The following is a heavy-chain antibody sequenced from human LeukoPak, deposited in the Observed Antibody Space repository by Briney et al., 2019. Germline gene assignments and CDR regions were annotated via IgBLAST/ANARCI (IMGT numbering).Heavy chain of an antibody. J-gene: IGHJ6*03. CDR1: GYTFTSYY. D-gene: IGHD1-26*01. CDR2: INTNTGNP. Sequence: ASVKVSCKASGYTFTSYYMHWVRQAPGQGLEWMGWINTNTGNPTYAQGFTGRFVFSLDTSVSTAYLQISSLKAEDTAVYYCARVTSGSYYRYYYYYMDVWGKGTTVTVSS. CDR3: ARVTSGSYYRYYYYYMDV. V-gene: IGHV7-4-1*02.